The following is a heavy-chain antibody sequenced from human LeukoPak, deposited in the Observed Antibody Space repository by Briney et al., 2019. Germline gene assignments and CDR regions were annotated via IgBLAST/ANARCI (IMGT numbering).Heavy chain of an antibody. CDR2: ISSSSSTI. CDR3: ARARASDY. J-gene: IGHJ4*02. CDR1: GFTFSSYS. Sequence: GGSLRLSCAASGFTFSSYSMNWVRQAPGKGLEWISCISSSSSTIYYSDSVKGRFTISRDNAKNSLYLQMESLRDEDTAVYYCARARASDYWGQGTLVTVSS. V-gene: IGHV3-48*02.